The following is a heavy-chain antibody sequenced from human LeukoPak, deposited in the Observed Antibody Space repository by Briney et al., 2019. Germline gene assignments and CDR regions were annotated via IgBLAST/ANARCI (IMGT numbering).Heavy chain of an antibody. Sequence: SETLSLTCTVSGGSISSSSYYWGWLRQPPGKGLEWIGSIYYSGSTYYNPSLKSRVTISVDTSKNQFSLKLSSVTAADTAVYYCARDYMGSAALDYWGQGTLVTVSS. CDR3: ARDYMGSAALDY. D-gene: IGHD3-10*01. V-gene: IGHV4-39*07. CDR1: GGSISSSSYY. CDR2: IYYSGST. J-gene: IGHJ4*02.